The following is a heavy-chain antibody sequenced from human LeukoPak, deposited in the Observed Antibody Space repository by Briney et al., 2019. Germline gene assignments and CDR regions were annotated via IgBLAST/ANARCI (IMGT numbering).Heavy chain of an antibody. Sequence: PSETLSLTCTVSGGSISSYYWSWIRQPPGKGLEWIGYIYYSGSTNYNPSLKSRVTISLDTSKNHFSLNLSSVTAADTAVYYCARGQGTVTTHWGQGTLVTVSS. D-gene: IGHD4-11*01. V-gene: IGHV4-59*12. CDR3: ARGQGTVTTH. CDR2: IYYSGST. CDR1: GGSISSYY. J-gene: IGHJ4*02.